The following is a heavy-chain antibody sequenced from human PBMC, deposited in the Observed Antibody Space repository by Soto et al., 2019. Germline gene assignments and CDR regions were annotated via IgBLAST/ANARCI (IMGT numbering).Heavy chain of an antibody. CDR3: ARRSVDMVRGAGWLDP. D-gene: IGHD3-10*01. V-gene: IGHV4-31*03. J-gene: IGHJ5*02. CDR2: IYYSGST. CDR1: GGSISSGGYY. Sequence: SETLSLTCTVSGGSISSGGYYWSWIRQHPGKGLEWIGYIYYSGSTYYNPSLKSRVTISVDTSKNQFSLKLSSVTAADTAVYYCARRSVDMVRGAGWLDPWGQGTMVTV.